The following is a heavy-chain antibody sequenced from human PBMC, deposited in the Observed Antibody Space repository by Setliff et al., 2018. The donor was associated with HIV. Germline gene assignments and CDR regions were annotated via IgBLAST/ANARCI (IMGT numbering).Heavy chain of an antibody. CDR2: IKEDGSDK. V-gene: IGHV3-7*03. Sequence: PGESLKISCAASGFTFSSYWMSWVRQAPGKGLEWVANIKEDGSDKAYADSVKGRFTISRDNAKNSLYLQMNSLRAEDMALYYCAKGDHTISSSWSPYFDYWGQGTLVTVSS. CDR1: GFTFSSYW. CDR3: AKGDHTISSSWSPYFDY. J-gene: IGHJ4*02. D-gene: IGHD6-13*01.